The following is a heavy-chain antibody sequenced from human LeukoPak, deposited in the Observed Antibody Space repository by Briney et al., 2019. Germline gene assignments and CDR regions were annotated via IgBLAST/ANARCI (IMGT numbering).Heavy chain of an antibody. Sequence: ASVKGSCKASGYTFTGYYMHWVRQAPGQGREWRGWINPNRGGTNYSQKFQGRVTMTRDESISTEYLELSRLRSDDTAVYYCARAAAGTDYYYYGMDVWGQGTTVTVSS. CDR2: INPNRGGT. V-gene: IGHV1-2*02. J-gene: IGHJ6*02. CDR3: ARAAAGTDYYYYGMDV. D-gene: IGHD6-13*01. CDR1: GYTFTGYY.